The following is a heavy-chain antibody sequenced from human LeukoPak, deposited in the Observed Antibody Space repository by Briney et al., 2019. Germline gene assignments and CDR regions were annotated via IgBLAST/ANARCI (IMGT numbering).Heavy chain of an antibody. CDR3: ARYGDMVRGVPDADAFDI. D-gene: IGHD3-10*01. V-gene: IGHV4-39*01. Sequence: SETLSLTCTVSGGSISSYYWSWIRQPPGKGLEWIESIYYSGSTYYNPSLKSRVTISVDTSKNQFSLKLSSVTAADTAVYYCARYGDMVRGVPDADAFDIWGQGTMVTVSS. CDR1: GGSISSYY. CDR2: IYYSGST. J-gene: IGHJ3*02.